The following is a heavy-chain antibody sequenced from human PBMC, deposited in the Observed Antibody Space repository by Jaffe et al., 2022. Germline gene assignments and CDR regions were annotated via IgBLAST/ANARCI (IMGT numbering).Heavy chain of an antibody. D-gene: IGHD2-2*01. V-gene: IGHV3-13*01. Sequence: EVQLVESGGGLVQPGGSLRLSCAASGFTFSSYDMHWVRQATGKGLEWVSAIGTAGDTYYPGSVKGRFTISRENAKNSLYLQMNSLRAGDTAVYYCARGSCSSTSCYAGRVETEFDYWGQGTLVTVSS. CDR3: ARGSCSSTSCYAGRVETEFDY. CDR1: GFTFSSYD. CDR2: IGTAGDT. J-gene: IGHJ4*02.